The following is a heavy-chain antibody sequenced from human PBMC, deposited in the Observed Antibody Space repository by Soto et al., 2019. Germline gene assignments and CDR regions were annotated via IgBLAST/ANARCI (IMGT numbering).Heavy chain of an antibody. CDR1: GVSISTYH. J-gene: IGHJ4*02. CDR3: ARDEYGYGDSYDS. V-gene: IGHV4-4*07. D-gene: IGHD5-12*01. CDR2: MHTSGGT. Sequence: SETLSLTCIVSGVSISTYHWSWLRQHAGKGLEWIGSMHTSGGTNYNPSLKSRVSMSVDTSKNHFSLKVSSVTAADTAVYYCARDEYGYGDSYDSWGQGNLV.